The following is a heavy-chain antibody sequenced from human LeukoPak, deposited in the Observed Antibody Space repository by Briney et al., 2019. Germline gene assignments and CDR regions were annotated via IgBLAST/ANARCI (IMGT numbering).Heavy chain of an antibody. CDR1: GYTFINYF. CDR3: ARVGGYSYGSPPDAFDI. CDR2: INPSDGSI. J-gene: IGHJ3*02. Sequence: ASVKVSCKASGYTFINYFMHWVRQAPGQGLEWRGIINPSDGSISYAQKFQGRVTMTRDTSTSRVYMELSSLRSEDTAVYYCARVGGYSYGSPPDAFDIWGQGTMVTVSS. D-gene: IGHD5-18*01. V-gene: IGHV1-46*01.